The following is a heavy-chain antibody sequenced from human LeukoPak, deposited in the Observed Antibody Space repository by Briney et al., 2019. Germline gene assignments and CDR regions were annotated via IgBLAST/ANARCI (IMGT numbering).Heavy chain of an antibody. D-gene: IGHD2-15*01. CDR1: GYTFTSYD. Sequence: ASVKVSCKASGYTFTSYDINWVRQATGQGLEWMGWMNPNSGNTGYAQKFQGRVTITRNTSISTAYMELSSLRSEDTAVYYCARAEDCSAGSCLWFDPWGQGTLVTVSS. V-gene: IGHV1-8*03. J-gene: IGHJ5*02. CDR2: MNPNSGNT. CDR3: ARAEDCSAGSCLWFDP.